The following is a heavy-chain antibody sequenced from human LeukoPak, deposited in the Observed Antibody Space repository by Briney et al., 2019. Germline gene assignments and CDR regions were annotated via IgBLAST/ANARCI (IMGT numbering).Heavy chain of an antibody. CDR1: GGSISSYY. J-gene: IGHJ4*02. Sequence: KPSETLSLTCTVSGGSISSYYWSWIRQPPGKGLEWIGYIYYSGSTNYNPSLKSRVTISVDTSENQFSLKLSSVTAADTAVYYCARRKENLLLWFGEETAFTHWGQGTLVTVSS. CDR2: IYYSGST. D-gene: IGHD3-10*01. V-gene: IGHV4-59*12. CDR3: ARRKENLLLWFGEETAFTH.